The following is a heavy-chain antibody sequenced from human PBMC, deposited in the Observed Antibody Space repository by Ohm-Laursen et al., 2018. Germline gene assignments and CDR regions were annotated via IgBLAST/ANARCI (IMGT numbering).Heavy chain of an antibody. V-gene: IGHV3-53*01. J-gene: IGHJ3*02. Sequence: GSLRLSCTASGFSVSTNYMKWVRQAPGKGLEWVSIIHPGGTTHHANSVKGRFTISRDNSKNTLYLQVNSLRVEDTAVYYCAREGYDNVFDIWGQGTMVTVSS. CDR1: GFSVSTNY. D-gene: IGHD6-13*01. CDR3: AREGYDNVFDI. CDR2: IHPGGTT.